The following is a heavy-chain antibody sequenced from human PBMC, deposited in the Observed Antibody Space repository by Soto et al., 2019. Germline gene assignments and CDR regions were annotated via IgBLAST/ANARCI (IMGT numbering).Heavy chain of an antibody. Sequence: QVQLVESGGGVVQPGRSLRLSCAASGFTFSSYGMHWVRQAPGKGLEWVAVISYDGSNKYYADSVKGRFTISRDNSKNTLYLQMNSLRAEDTAVYYCAKPIGVYHYYGMDVWGQGTTVTVSS. CDR2: ISYDGSNK. V-gene: IGHV3-30*18. D-gene: IGHD2-8*01. CDR3: AKPIGVYHYYGMDV. CDR1: GFTFSSYG. J-gene: IGHJ6*02.